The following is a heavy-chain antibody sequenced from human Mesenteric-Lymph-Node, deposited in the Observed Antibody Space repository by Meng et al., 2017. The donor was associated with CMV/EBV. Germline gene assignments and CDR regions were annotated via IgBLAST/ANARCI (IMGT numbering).Heavy chain of an antibody. D-gene: IGHD6-13*01. Sequence: QITLKESGPTLVKPTQTLTPPCTFSGFSPSTSGVGVGWIRQPPGKALEWLALIYLDDDKRYSPSLKSRLTITKDTSKNQVVLTMTNMDPVDTATYYCAHSSGIAAAGPFYFDYWGQGTLVTVSS. J-gene: IGHJ4*02. V-gene: IGHV2-5*02. CDR1: GFSPSTSGVG. CDR3: AHSSGIAAAGPFYFDY. CDR2: IYLDDDK.